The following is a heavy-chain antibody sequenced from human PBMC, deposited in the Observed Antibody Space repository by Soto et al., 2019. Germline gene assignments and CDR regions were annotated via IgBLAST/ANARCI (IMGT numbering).Heavy chain of an antibody. CDR1: GFSLSASGMC. CDR3: ARISHRDFLFDY. CDR2: IDWDDDK. Sequence: SGPTLVNPKQTLTLTCTFSGFSLSASGMCVSWIRQPPGKALEWLALIDWDDDKYYSTSLKTRLTISKDTSRNRVVLTMTNMDPVDTATYYCARISHRDFLFDYWGQGALVTVSS. D-gene: IGHD2-21*02. J-gene: IGHJ4*02. V-gene: IGHV2-70*01.